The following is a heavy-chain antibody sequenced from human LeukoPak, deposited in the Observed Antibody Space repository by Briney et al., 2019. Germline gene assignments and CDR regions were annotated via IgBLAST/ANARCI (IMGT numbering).Heavy chain of an antibody. CDR1: GFTFSSYV. CDR3: AKDHDHENQWFDP. J-gene: IGHJ5*02. D-gene: IGHD2/OR15-2a*01. CDR2: INKNGGET. Sequence: GGSLRLSCAASGFTFSSYVMSWGRQAPGKGLEWVSTINKNGGETYYADSVKGRFTISRDNSRNTLYLQMNSLRAEDTAVYYCAKDHDHENQWFDPWGQGTLVTVSS. V-gene: IGHV3-23*01.